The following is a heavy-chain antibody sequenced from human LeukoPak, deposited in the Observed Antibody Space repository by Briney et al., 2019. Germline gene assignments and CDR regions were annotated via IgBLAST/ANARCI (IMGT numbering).Heavy chain of an antibody. D-gene: IGHD1-26*01. CDR1: GGSFSGYY. Sequence: SETLSLTCAVYGGSFSGYYWSWIRQPPGKGLEWIGEINHSGSTNYNPSLKSRVTISVDTSKNQFSLKLSSVTAADTAVYYCARGRTWEPPFLFDYWGQGTLVTVSS. V-gene: IGHV4-34*01. CDR2: INHSGST. J-gene: IGHJ4*02. CDR3: ARGRTWEPPFLFDY.